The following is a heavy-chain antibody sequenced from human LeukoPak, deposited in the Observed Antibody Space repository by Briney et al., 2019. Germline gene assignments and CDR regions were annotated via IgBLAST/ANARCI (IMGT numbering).Heavy chain of an antibody. J-gene: IGHJ3*02. Sequence: GASVKVSCKASGGTFSSYAISWVRQAPGQGLEWMGGIIPIFGTANYAQKFQGRVTITTDESTSTAYMELSSLRSEDTAVYYCGRVPYCSSTSCQRGTNAFDIWGQGTMVTASS. CDR2: IIPIFGTA. V-gene: IGHV1-69*05. D-gene: IGHD2-2*01. CDR1: GGTFSSYA. CDR3: GRVPYCSSTSCQRGTNAFDI.